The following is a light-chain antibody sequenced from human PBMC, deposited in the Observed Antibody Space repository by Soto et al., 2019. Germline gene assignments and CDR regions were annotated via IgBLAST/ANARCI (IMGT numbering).Light chain of an antibody. CDR3: QHYNSYSEA. V-gene: IGKV1-5*03. J-gene: IGKJ1*01. Sequence: IKMTQSPSTLSGSVGYGVTITCRASQTISSWLAWYQQKPGKAPKLLIYKASTLKSGVPSRFSGSGSGTEFTLTISSLQPDDFATYYCQHYNSYSEAFGQGSMVDIK. CDR2: KAS. CDR1: QTISSW.